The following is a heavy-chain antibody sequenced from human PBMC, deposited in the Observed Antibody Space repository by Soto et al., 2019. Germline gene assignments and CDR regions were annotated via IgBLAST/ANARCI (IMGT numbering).Heavy chain of an antibody. CDR3: ARSNWNDAYSYFYGLDV. CDR2: TYYRSKWYN. J-gene: IGHJ6*02. CDR1: GDSVSSSSVA. D-gene: IGHD1-20*01. Sequence: SQTLSLTCAISGDSVSSSSVAWNWIRQSPSRGLEWLGRTYYRSKWYNDYPLSVKSRINIKPDTSKNQFSLQLNSATPEDTAVYYCARSNWNDAYSYFYGLDVWGQGTTVTVSS. V-gene: IGHV6-1*01.